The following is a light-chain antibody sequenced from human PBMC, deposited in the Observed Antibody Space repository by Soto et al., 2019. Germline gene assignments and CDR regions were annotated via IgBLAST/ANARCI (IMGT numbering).Light chain of an antibody. V-gene: IGKV3-11*01. CDR2: EAS. J-gene: IGKJ4*01. Sequence: EIVLTHSPATLSLSPGERATLSFSSSQSVGNNLAWYQQKPGQAPGLLIYEASTRATGIPARFSGSGSGTDFTLTISSLEPEDFAVYYCQQHANWPLTFGGGTKVDIK. CDR3: QQHANWPLT. CDR1: QSVGNN.